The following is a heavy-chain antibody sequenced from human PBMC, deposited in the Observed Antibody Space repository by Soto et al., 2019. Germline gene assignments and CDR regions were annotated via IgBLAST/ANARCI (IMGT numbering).Heavy chain of an antibody. CDR3: ARTYYDILTGYYKHNWFDP. V-gene: IGHV4-61*05. J-gene: IGHJ5*02. Sequence: PSETLSLTCTVSGGSISSSSYYWGWIRQPPGKGLEWIGYIYYSGSTNYNPSLKSRVTISVDTSKNQFSLKLSSVTAADTAVYYCARTYYDILTGYYKHNWFDPWGQGTLVTVSS. CDR1: GGSISSSSYY. CDR2: IYYSGST. D-gene: IGHD3-9*01.